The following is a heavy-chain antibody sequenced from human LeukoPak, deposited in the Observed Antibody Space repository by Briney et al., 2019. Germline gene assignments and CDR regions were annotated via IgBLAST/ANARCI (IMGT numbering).Heavy chain of an antibody. Sequence: PGGSLRPSCAASGFTFSSYAMSWVRQAPGKGLVGVARIDTDGSATTYADSVKGRFAISRDNAKNTLYLQMDSLIAEDTAVYYCAREGTHKYWGSPYYYMDVWGKGTTVTVSS. CDR1: GFTFSSYA. J-gene: IGHJ6*03. CDR2: IDTDGSAT. D-gene: IGHD2-8*02. CDR3: AREGTHKYWGSPYYYMDV. V-gene: IGHV3-74*01.